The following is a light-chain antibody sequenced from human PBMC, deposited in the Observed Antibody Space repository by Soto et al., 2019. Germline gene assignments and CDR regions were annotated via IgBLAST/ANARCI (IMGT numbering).Light chain of an antibody. CDR1: QSVSSSY. CDR2: GAS. CDR3: QQYGSSPPIT. Sequence: EIVLTQSPGTLPLSPGERATLSCRASQSVSSSYLAWYQQKPGQAPRLLIYGASSRATGIPDRFSGSGSGTDFTLIISRLEPEDFAVYYCQQYGSSPPITFGQGTRLEIK. J-gene: IGKJ5*01. V-gene: IGKV3-20*01.